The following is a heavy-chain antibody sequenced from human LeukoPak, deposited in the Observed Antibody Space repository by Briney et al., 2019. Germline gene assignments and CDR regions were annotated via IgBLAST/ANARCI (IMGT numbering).Heavy chain of an antibody. CDR2: ISSDGSDK. J-gene: IGHJ4*02. CDR3: AKDTGSTYYDFWSGYPTYTPIDY. D-gene: IGHD3-3*01. Sequence: QSGGSLRLSCAASGFTFSPHAMHWVRQAPGKGLKWVAVISSDGSDKYYADSVKGRFTISRDNSKNTLYLQMNSLRAEDTAVYYCAKDTGSTYYDFWSGYPTYTPIDYWGQGTLVTVSS. V-gene: IGHV3-30-3*01. CDR1: GFTFSPHA.